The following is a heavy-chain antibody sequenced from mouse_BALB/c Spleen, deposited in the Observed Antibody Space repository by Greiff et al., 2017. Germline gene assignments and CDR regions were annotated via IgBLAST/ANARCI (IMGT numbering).Heavy chain of an antibody. CDR3: AIYYGYDDWYFEV. CDR2: IYPGSGNT. J-gene: IGHJ1*01. CDR1: GYAFTNYW. V-gene: IGHV1-63*01. Sequence: QVHVKQSGAELVRPGTSVKISCKASGYAFTNYWLGWVKQRPGHGLEWIGDIYPGSGNTYYNEKFKGKATLTADKSSSTAYMQLSSLTSEDSAVYFCAIYYGYDDWYFEVWGAGTTVTVSS. D-gene: IGHD2-2*01.